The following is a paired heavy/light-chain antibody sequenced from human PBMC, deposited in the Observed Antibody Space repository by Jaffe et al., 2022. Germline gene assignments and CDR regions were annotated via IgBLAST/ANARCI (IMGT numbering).Light chain of an antibody. J-gene: IGLJ1*01. CDR2: DNN. Sequence: QSVLTQPPSVSAAPGQKVTISCSGSSSNIGNNYVSWYQQLPGTAPKLLIYDNNKRPSGIPDRFSGSKSGTSATLGITGLQTGDEADYYCGTWDSSLSAGGVFGTGTKVTVL. CDR1: SSNIGNNY. V-gene: IGLV1-51*01. CDR3: GTWDSSLSAGGV.
Heavy chain of an antibody. CDR1: GGSISSYY. Sequence: QVQLQESGPGLVKPSETLSLTCTVSGGSISSYYWSWIRQPPGKGLEWIGYIYYSGSTNYNPSLKSRVTISVDTSKNQFSLKLSSVTAADTAVYYCARDLPDYDYGDYGDAFDIWGQGTMVTVSS. V-gene: IGHV4-59*01. CDR2: IYYSGST. J-gene: IGHJ3*02. D-gene: IGHD4-17*01. CDR3: ARDLPDYDYGDYGDAFDI.